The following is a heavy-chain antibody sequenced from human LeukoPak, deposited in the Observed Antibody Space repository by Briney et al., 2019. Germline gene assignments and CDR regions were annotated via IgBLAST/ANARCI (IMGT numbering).Heavy chain of an antibody. D-gene: IGHD2-2*01. CDR1: GGSISSYY. CDR3: ARERVVVPASIYYYYMDV. J-gene: IGHJ6*03. Sequence: SETLSFTCTVSGGSISSYYWSWIRQPAGKGLEWIGRIYTSGSTNYNPSLKSRVTMSVDTSKNQFSLKLSSVTAADTAVYYCARERVVVPASIYYYYMDVWGKGTTVTVSS. V-gene: IGHV4-4*07. CDR2: IYTSGST.